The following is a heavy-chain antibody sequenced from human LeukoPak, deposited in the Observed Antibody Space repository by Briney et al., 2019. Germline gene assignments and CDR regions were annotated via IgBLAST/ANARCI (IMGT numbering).Heavy chain of an antibody. CDR1: GFTFGTYA. D-gene: IGHD3-9*01. CDR3: AKMNVLTGYYTPNFDF. V-gene: IGHV3-23*01. CDR2: VSGSGSST. Sequence: PGGSLRLSCAASGFTFGTYAMSWVRQAPRKGLEWVSVVSGSGSSTDYADSVKGRFTISRDNSKNTLYLQMSSLSAEDTAVYYCAKMNVLTGYYTPNFDFWGQGTLVTVSS. J-gene: IGHJ4*02.